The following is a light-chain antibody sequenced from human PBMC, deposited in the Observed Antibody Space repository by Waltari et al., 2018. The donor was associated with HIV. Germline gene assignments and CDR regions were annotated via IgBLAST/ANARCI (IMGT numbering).Light chain of an antibody. J-gene: IGLJ2*01. Sequence: SYELTQPPSVSVSPGQTATIICSGATLENLYACWYQQRPGQSPVLFIYQDNKRPLGIPERFSGSRSGNIATLTISGAQAMDEAAYFCQAWDSSTVLFGGGTKLTVL. CDR2: QDN. CDR1: TLENLY. V-gene: IGLV3-1*01. CDR3: QAWDSSTVL.